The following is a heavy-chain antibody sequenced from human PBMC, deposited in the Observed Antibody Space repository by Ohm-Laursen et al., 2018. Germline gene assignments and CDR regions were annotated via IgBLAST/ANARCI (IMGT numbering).Heavy chain of an antibody. V-gene: IGHV3-7*01. D-gene: IGHD4-23*01. Sequence: SLRLSCAAPGFTFSSYWMSWVRQAPGKGLEWVANIKQDGGQQYYADSVKGRITISRDNTKNSLYLQMNSLRAEDTAVYYLTEIGKKSSSNDYWGQGTLVTVSS. CDR2: IKQDGGQQ. CDR3: TEIGKKSSSNDY. J-gene: IGHJ4*02. CDR1: GFTFSSYW.